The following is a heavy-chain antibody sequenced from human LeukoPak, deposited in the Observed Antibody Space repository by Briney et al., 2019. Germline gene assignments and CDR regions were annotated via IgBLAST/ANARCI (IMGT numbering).Heavy chain of an antibody. Sequence: GGSLRLSCAASGCTFSFYGMHWVRQAPGKGLEWVAFIRKDGSNQFYADSVKGRFTISRDNSKNTVYLQMNSLRPEDTALYHCAKDITESGSYDFDYWGQGILVTVSS. D-gene: IGHD1-26*01. CDR2: IRKDGSNQ. CDR3: AKDITESGSYDFDY. J-gene: IGHJ4*02. V-gene: IGHV3-30*02. CDR1: GCTFSFYG.